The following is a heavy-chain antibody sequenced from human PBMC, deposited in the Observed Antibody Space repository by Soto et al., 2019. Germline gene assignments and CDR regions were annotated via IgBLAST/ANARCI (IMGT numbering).Heavy chain of an antibody. V-gene: IGHV3-64D*08. Sequence: QPGGSLRLSCSASGFTFSSFGMYWVRQAPGKGLEYVSAIRSDGSRTYYADSVKDRFTISRDNSKNTLDLQMSSLRVEDTAVYYCVKKIPGDSPFDFWGQGTLVTVSS. CDR1: GFTFSSFG. J-gene: IGHJ4*02. CDR2: IRSDGSRT. D-gene: IGHD4-17*01. CDR3: VKKIPGDSPFDF.